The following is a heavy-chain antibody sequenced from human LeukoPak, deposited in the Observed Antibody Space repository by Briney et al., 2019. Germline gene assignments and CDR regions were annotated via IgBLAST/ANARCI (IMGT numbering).Heavy chain of an antibody. J-gene: IGHJ4*02. D-gene: IGHD3-10*01. Sequence: GGSLRLSCAASGFTFSSYGMHWVRQAPGKGLEWVAFIRYDGSNKYYADSVKGRFTISRDNSKNTLYLQMNSLRAEDTAVYYCANSDSWFGDLLGGDYWGQGTLVTVSS. CDR3: ANSDSWFGDLLGGDY. CDR2: IRYDGSNK. V-gene: IGHV3-30*02. CDR1: GFTFSSYG.